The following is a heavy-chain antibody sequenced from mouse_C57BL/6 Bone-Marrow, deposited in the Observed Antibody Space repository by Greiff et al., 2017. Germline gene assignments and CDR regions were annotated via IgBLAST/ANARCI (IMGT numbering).Heavy chain of an antibody. CDR3: ARDTTTVVANFDY. CDR1: GYTFTSYW. J-gene: IGHJ2*01. CDR2: IDPSDGYT. V-gene: IGHV1-50*01. D-gene: IGHD1-1*01. Sequence: VQLQQPGAELVKPGASVKLSCKASGYTFTSYWMQWVKQRPGQGLEWIGEIDPSDGYTNYNQKFKGKATLTVDTSSSTAYMQLSSLTSEDSAVYYCARDTTTVVANFDYWGQGTTLTVSS.